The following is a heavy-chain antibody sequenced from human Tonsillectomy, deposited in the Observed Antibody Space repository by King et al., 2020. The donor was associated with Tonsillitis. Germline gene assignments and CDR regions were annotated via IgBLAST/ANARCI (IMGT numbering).Heavy chain of an antibody. CDR3: ARDLTYYVILTGYYNGAFDI. Sequence: VQLVESGGGLVQPGGSLRLSCAASRFTFSSYWMSWVRQAPGKGLEWVANIKQDGSEKYYVDSVKGRFTISRDNAKNSLYLQMNSLRAEDTAVYYCARDLTYYVILTGYYNGAFDIWGQGTMVTVSS. V-gene: IGHV3-7*01. CDR2: IKQDGSEK. J-gene: IGHJ3*02. CDR1: RFTFSSYW. D-gene: IGHD3-9*01.